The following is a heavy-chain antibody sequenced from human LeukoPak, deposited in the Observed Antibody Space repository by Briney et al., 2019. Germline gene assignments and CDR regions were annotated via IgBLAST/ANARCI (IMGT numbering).Heavy chain of an antibody. J-gene: IGHJ4*02. CDR2: ISCDGGST. CDR1: GFTFADYA. D-gene: IGHD3-10*01. V-gene: IGHV3-43D*03. CDR3: AKGYYGSGSYSPWPFDY. Sequence: GGSLRLSCAASGFTFADYAMHWVRQAPGKGLEWVSLISCDGGSTYYADSVKGRFTISRDNSKNSLYLQMNSLRAEDTALYYCAKGYYGSGSYSPWPFDYWGQGTLVTVSS.